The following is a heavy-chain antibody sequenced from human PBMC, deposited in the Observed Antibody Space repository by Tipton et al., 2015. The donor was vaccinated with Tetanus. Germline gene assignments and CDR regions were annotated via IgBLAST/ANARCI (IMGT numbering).Heavy chain of an antibody. CDR2: IGWNSGVI. Sequence: SLRLSCAASGFTFDDYAMHWVRQAPGKGLEWVSSIGWNSGVIAYADSVKGRLTISRDNAKNSLYLQMNSLRVEDTAVYYCAKDVNWNLRYFQHWGQGTVVTVSS. CDR3: AKDVNWNLRYFQH. V-gene: IGHV3-9*01. CDR1: GFTFDDYA. D-gene: IGHD1-1*01. J-gene: IGHJ1*01.